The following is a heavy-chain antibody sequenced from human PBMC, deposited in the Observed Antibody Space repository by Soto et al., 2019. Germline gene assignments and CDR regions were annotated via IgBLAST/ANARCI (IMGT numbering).Heavy chain of an antibody. J-gene: IGHJ4*02. D-gene: IGHD6-13*01. CDR2: FIAYNCNT. CDR3: ARDRRGEAAGTSDDS. Sequence: QVQLVQSGAEVKKPGASVKVSCKASGYTFTSYGISWVRQSPGQGLELMGWFIAYNCNTTYAQKLPGSVTMTTDTSTSTAYMELSSLKSGDTAVYYCARDRRGEAAGTSDDSWGQGTLVTVSS. CDR1: GYTFTSYG. V-gene: IGHV1-18*01.